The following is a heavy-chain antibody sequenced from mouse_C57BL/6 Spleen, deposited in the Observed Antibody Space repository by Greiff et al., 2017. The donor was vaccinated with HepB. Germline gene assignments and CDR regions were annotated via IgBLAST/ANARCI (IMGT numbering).Heavy chain of an antibody. CDR2: IYPGDGDT. V-gene: IGHV1-80*01. CDR1: GYAFSSYW. D-gene: IGHD4-1*01. J-gene: IGHJ2*01. Sequence: ESGAELVKPGASVKISCKASGYAFSSYWMNWVKQRPGKGLEWIGQIYPGDGDTNYNGKFKGKATLTADKSSSTAYMQLSSLTSEDSAVYFCARTGTGYFDYWGQGTTLTVSS. CDR3: ARTGTGYFDY.